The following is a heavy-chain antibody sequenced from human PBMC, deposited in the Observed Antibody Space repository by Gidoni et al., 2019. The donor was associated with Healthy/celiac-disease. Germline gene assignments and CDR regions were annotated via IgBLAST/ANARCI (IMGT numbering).Heavy chain of an antibody. CDR3: AKSQGYYDSSGYQRAFDI. J-gene: IGHJ3*02. CDR2: ISWNSGSI. Sequence: DVQLVESGGGLVQPGRSLRLSCAASGFTFDDYAMHWVRQAPGKGLEWVSGISWNSGSIGYADSVKGRFTISRDNAKNSLYLQMNSLRAEDTALYYCAKSQGYYDSSGYQRAFDIWGQGTMVTVSS. V-gene: IGHV3-9*01. CDR1: GFTFDDYA. D-gene: IGHD3-22*01.